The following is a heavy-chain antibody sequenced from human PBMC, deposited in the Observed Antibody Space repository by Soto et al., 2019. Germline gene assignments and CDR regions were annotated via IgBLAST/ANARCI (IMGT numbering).Heavy chain of an antibody. Sequence: VQLVESGGGVVQPGRSLRLSCAASGFTFSSYGMHWVRQAPGKGLEWVAVISYDGSNKYYADSVKGRFTISRDNSKNRVSVQMNGLRAEDTVVYYCAKDRVIDVYFDLWGSRTLDTVCS. CDR1: GFTFSSYG. V-gene: IGHV3-30*18. D-gene: IGHD3-22*01. CDR3: AKDRVIDVYFDL. J-gene: IGHJ2*01. CDR2: ISYDGSNK.